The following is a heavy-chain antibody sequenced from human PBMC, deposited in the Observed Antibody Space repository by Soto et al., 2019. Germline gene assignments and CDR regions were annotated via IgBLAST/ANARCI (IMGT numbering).Heavy chain of an antibody. V-gene: IGHV4-59*01. CDR3: ARDDRERTKSPAPDH. J-gene: IGHJ4*02. CDR1: GGPLSTYY. Sequence: PSETLSLTCTVSGGPLSTYYWNWLPQPPGKGRESMGYIYYSGSANDSPSLKSGVTISVDTSKNEFSLKLSSVTAADTAIYYCARDDRERTKSPAPDHWGQGTLVTVSS. CDR2: IYYSGSA. D-gene: IGHD1-26*01.